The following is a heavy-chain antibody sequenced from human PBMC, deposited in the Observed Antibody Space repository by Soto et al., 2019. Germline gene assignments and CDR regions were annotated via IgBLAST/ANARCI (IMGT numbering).Heavy chain of an antibody. CDR2: IKQDGSEK. CDR3: ASTPYSERYYYYYGMDV. CDR1: GFTFSSYW. Sequence: GGSLRLSCAASGFTFSSYWMSWVRQAPGKGLEWVANIKQDGSEKYYVDSVKGRFTISRDNAKNSLYLQMNSLRAEDTAVYYCASTPYSERYYYYYGMDVWGQGTTVTVYS. V-gene: IGHV3-7*01. J-gene: IGHJ6*02. D-gene: IGHD1-1*01.